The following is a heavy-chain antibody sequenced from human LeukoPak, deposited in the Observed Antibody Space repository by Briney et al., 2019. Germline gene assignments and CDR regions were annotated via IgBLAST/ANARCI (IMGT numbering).Heavy chain of an antibody. CDR3: ARDAGTPTVTHYYGMDV. CDR2: IYYSGST. Sequence: SETLSLTCTVSGGSISRSSYYWGWVRQPPGKGLEWIGSIYYSGSTNYNPSLKSRVTISVDTSKNQFSLKLSSVTAADTAVYYCARDAGTPTVTHYYGMDVWGQGTTVTVSS. CDR1: GGSISRSSYY. V-gene: IGHV4-39*07. J-gene: IGHJ6*02. D-gene: IGHD4-11*01.